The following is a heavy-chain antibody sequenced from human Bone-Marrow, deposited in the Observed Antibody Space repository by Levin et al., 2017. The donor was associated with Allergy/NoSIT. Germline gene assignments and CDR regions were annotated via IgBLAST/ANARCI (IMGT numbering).Heavy chain of an antibody. Sequence: PGGSLRLSCTMPGYTFSSHAMNWVRQAPGRGLEWVSVITGRGDSAYYADSVQGRFTISRDNFKNTLYLQMNNLRAEDTAIYFCAKGSLSRDAVTGTGYFADWGQGTLVTVSS. J-gene: IGHJ1*01. V-gene: IGHV3-23*01. CDR2: ITGRGDSA. CDR3: AKGSLSRDAVTGTGYFAD. D-gene: IGHD1-1*01. CDR1: GYTFSSHA.